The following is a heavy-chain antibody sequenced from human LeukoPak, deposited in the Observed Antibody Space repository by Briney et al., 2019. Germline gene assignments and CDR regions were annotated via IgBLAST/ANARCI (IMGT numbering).Heavy chain of an antibody. CDR3: ARDGGGTGRPFDF. J-gene: IGHJ4*02. V-gene: IGHV4-4*07. CDR2: IYNTGST. CDR1: GGSISIDY. Sequence: SETLSLTCTVSGGSISIDYWNWIRQPAGKGLEWIGRIYNTGSTNYNPSLKSRVTMSVDTSNNRLSLNLSPVTAADTAVYYCARDGGGTGRPFDFWGQGTLVTVSS. D-gene: IGHD1-26*01.